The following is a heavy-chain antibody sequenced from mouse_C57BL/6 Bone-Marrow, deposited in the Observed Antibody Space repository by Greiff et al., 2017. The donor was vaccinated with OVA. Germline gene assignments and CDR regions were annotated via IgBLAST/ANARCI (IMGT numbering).Heavy chain of an antibody. V-gene: IGHV5-12*01. CDR1: GFTFSDYY. Sequence: VQLKESGGGLVQPGGSLKLSCAASGFTFSDYYMYWVRQTPEKRLEWVAYISNGGGSTYYPDTVKGRFTISRDNAKNTLYLQMSRLKSEDTAMYYCARRDYGSLYAMDYWGQGTSVTVSS. D-gene: IGHD1-1*01. J-gene: IGHJ4*01. CDR2: ISNGGGST. CDR3: ARRDYGSLYAMDY.